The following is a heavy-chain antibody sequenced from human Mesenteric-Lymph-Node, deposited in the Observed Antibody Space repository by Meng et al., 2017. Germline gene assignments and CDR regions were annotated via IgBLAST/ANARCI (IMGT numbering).Heavy chain of an antibody. CDR1: GYTFNNYG. CDR2: FIPSGNRR. J-gene: IGHJ3*02. Sequence: ASVKVSCKASGYTFNNYGFTWVRQAPGQGLEWMGVFIPSGNRRSYAQKFQGRVTMTSDTSTSTAYMELRSLRSDDTAVYYCARVPFGGVIVSRDDAFDIWGQGTMVTVSS. D-gene: IGHD3-16*02. V-gene: IGHV1-46*02. CDR3: ARVPFGGVIVSRDDAFDI.